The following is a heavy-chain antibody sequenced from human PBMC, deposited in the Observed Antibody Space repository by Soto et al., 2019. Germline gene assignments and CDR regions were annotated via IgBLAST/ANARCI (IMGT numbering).Heavy chain of an antibody. D-gene: IGHD4-17*01. CDR1: GGSVTSRGYY. V-gene: IGHV4-31*11. Sequence: QVQLQESGPGLVKPSQTLSLTCAVSGGSVTSRGYYWGWLLQYPGKGLEWIGHIYYNGRASNNPSLKSRVTISLDTSKNHFSLKVRSVTAADTAVYYCARGYDYGDPRKAFHIWGQGTLVTVSS. CDR3: ARGYDYGDPRKAFHI. J-gene: IGHJ3*02. CDR2: IYYNGRA.